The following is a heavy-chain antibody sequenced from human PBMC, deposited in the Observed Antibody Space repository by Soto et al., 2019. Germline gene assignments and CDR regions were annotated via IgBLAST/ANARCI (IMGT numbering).Heavy chain of an antibody. CDR2: ISSSSSYI. J-gene: IGHJ3*02. CDR3: ARDLGYYDSSGRRSAFDI. CDR1: GFTFSSFD. D-gene: IGHD3-22*01. V-gene: IGHV3-21*01. Sequence: PGGSLRLSCAVSGFTFSSFDMNWVRQAPGKGLEWISYISSSSSYIYYADSVKGRFTISRDNAKNSLYLQMNSLRAEDTAVYYCARDLGYYDSSGRRSAFDIWGQGTMVTVSS.